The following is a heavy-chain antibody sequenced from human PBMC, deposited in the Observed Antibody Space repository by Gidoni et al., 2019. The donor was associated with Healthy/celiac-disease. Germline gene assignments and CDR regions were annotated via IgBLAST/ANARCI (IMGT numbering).Heavy chain of an antibody. V-gene: IGHV3-21*01. Sequence: EVQLVESGGGLVKPGGSLRLSCDASGFTFSSYSMNWVRQAPGKGLEWVSSISSSSSYIYDADSVKGRFTISRDNAKNSLYLQMNSLRAEDTAVYYCARDALLVRGGNRFDPWGQGTLVTVSS. CDR1: GFTFSSYS. J-gene: IGHJ5*02. CDR2: ISSSSSYI. D-gene: IGHD3-10*01. CDR3: ARDALLVRGGNRFDP.